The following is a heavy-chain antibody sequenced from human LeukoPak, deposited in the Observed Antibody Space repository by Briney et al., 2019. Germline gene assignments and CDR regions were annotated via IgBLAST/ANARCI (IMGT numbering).Heavy chain of an antibody. CDR2: ISSSSSTI. J-gene: IGHJ6*03. CDR3: ARDGLVGQYPMDV. Sequence: GGSLGLPCAASGFTFSSYSMNWVRQAPGKGLEWVSYISSSSSTIYYADSVKGRFTISRDNAKNSLYLQMNSLRAEDTAVYYCARDGLVGQYPMDVWGEGTTVTVSS. D-gene: IGHD2-15*01. CDR1: GFTFSSYS. V-gene: IGHV3-48*01.